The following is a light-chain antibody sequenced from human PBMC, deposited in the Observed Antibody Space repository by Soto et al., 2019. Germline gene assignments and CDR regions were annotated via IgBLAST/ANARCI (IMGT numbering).Light chain of an antibody. CDR2: ENS. CDR1: SSNIGADYD. V-gene: IGLV1-40*01. J-gene: IGLJ3*02. CDR3: QSSDSSLSGWV. Sequence: QSVLTQPPSVSGAPGQRVTISCTGSSSNIGADYDVHWYQQHPGTAPKLLIYENSNRPSGVPDRFSGSKSGTSASLAITGLHDEDEAYYYCQSSDSSLSGWVFGGGTKLTVL.